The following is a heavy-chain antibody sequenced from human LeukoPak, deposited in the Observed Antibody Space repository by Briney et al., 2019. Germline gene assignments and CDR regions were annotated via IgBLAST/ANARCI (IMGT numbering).Heavy chain of an antibody. CDR3: AREMATTETFDY. CDR2: LYSGGGA. D-gene: IGHD1-1*01. V-gene: IGHV3-53*05. Sequence: GGSLRLSCAASGFVVSSNYMSWVRQAPGKGLEWVSVLYSGGGAYYADSVKGRFIISRDSSKNTLYLQMNSLRGEDTAAYYCAREMATTETFDYWGQGALVTVSS. J-gene: IGHJ4*02. CDR1: GFVVSSNY.